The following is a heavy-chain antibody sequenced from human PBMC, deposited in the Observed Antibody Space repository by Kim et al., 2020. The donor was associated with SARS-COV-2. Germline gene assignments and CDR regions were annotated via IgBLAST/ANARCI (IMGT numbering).Heavy chain of an antibody. J-gene: IGHJ4*02. V-gene: IGHV3-64*01. D-gene: IGHD6-13*01. Sequence: VKGRFTISRDNSKNTLYLQMGSLRAEDMAVYYCARVPSHSSSYTTYYVDYWGQGTLVTVSS. CDR3: ARVPSHSSSYTTYYVDY.